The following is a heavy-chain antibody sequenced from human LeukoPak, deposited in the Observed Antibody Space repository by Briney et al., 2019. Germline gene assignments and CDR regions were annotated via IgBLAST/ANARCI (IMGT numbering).Heavy chain of an antibody. CDR3: ARDSDSGYGPFAS. D-gene: IGHD5-12*01. CDR1: GFTVSDNY. CDR2: IHSGGTT. J-gene: IGHJ4*02. V-gene: IGHV3-53*01. Sequence: GGSLRLSCAASGFTVSDNYTSWVRRAPGKGLEWVSVIHSGGTTNYADSVQGRFTISRDNSKTTVYLHMNSLRAEDTAVYYCARDSDSGYGPFASWGQGTLVTVSS.